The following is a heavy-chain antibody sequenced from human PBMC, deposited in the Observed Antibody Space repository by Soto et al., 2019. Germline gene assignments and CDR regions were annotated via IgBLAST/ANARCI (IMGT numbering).Heavy chain of an antibody. CDR3: AWSSYYYDSSGYFFSWFDP. CDR1: GDSIGTRY. D-gene: IGHD3-22*01. V-gene: IGHV4-59*08. CDR2: IYYTGST. Sequence: PSETLSLTCTISGDSIGTRYWSWIRQPPGKGLEWIGYIYYTGSTKYNPSLQSRVTMSVDTSKNQFSLRLCSVTAADTAVYFCAWSSYYYDSSGYFFSWFDPWGQGTLVTVSS. J-gene: IGHJ5*01.